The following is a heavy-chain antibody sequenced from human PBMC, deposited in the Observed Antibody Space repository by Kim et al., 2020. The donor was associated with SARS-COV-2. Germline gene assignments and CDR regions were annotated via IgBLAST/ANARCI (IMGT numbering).Heavy chain of an antibody. Sequence: SETLSLTCTVSGGSVSSGSYYWSWIRQPPGKGLEWIGYIYYSGSTNYNPSLKSRVTISVDTSKNQFSLKLSSVTAADTAVYYCARVVDTDFDYWGQGTLVTVSS. CDR3: ARVVDTDFDY. D-gene: IGHD5-18*01. CDR1: GGSVSSGSYY. V-gene: IGHV4-61*01. CDR2: IYYSGST. J-gene: IGHJ4*03.